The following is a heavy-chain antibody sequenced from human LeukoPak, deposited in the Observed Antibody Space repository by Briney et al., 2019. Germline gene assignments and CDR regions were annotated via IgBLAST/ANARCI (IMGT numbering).Heavy chain of an antibody. CDR1: GYTFTSYG. CDR3: AKVGG. D-gene: IGHD2-15*01. Sequence: SCKASGYTFTSYGISWVRQAPGKGLEWVAFIRYDGSNKYYADSVKGRFTISRDNSKNTLYLQMNSLRAEDTAVYYCAKVGGWGQGTLVTVSS. CDR2: IRYDGSNK. J-gene: IGHJ4*02. V-gene: IGHV3-30*02.